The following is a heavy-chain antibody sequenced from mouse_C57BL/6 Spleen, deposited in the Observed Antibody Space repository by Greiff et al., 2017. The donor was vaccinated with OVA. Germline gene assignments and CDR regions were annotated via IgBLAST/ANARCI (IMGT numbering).Heavy chain of an antibody. CDR2: IYPSDSET. CDR3: ARLWPAFAY. J-gene: IGHJ3*01. CDR1: GYTFTSYW. V-gene: IGHV1-61*01. D-gene: IGHD1-1*02. Sequence: QVQLQQPGAELVRPGSSVKLSCKASGYTFTSYWMDWVKQRPGQGLEWIGNIYPSDSETHYNQKFKDKATLTVDKSSSTAYMQLSSLTSEDSAVXYCARLWPAFAYWGQGTLVTVSA.